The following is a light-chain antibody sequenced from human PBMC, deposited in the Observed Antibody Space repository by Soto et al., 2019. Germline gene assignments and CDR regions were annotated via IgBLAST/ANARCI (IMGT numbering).Light chain of an antibody. J-gene: IGKJ4*01. CDR3: QQLNSYPLT. V-gene: IGKV1-9*01. CDR1: QGISTS. Sequence: DIQLTQAPSFLSASVGDRVTLTCRASQGISTSLVWYQQKPGKAPKLLIYAASTLHSGVPSRFSGSGSGTEFTLTISSLQPEDFATYYCQQLNSYPLTFGGGTKVDIK. CDR2: AAS.